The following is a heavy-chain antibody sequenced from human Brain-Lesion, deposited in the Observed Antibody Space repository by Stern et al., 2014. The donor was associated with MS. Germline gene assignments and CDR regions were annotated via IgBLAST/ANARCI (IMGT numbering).Heavy chain of an antibody. J-gene: IGHJ4*02. Sequence: QVQLVESGAEVKKPGASVKVSCKVSGYTLTEFYMHWVRQAPRKGLEWMGGFDPDDGETIYAQKFQCRVTMTEDTSTDTAYMELSSLRSEDTAVYYCATLSPGAGGNYYRHFDYWGQGTLVTVSS. CDR1: GYTLTEFY. V-gene: IGHV1-24*01. CDR3: ATLSPGAGGNYYRHFDY. D-gene: IGHD1-26*01. CDR2: FDPDDGET.